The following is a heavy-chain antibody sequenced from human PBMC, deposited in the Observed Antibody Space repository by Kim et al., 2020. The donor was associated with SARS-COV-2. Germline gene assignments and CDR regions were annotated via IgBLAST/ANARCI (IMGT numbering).Heavy chain of an antibody. CDR1: GFTFSSYW. V-gene: IGHV3-7*03. J-gene: IGHJ3*02. Sequence: GGSLRLSCAASGFTFSSYWMSWVRQAPGKGLEWVANIKQDGSEKYYVDSVKGLFTISRDNAKNSLYLQMNSLRAEDTAVYYCARGTYYDFWSGLIAFDIWGQGTMVTVSS. CDR3: ARGTYYDFWSGLIAFDI. CDR2: IKQDGSEK. D-gene: IGHD3-3*01.